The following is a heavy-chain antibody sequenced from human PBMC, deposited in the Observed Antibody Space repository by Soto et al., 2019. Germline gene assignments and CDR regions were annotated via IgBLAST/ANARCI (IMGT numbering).Heavy chain of an antibody. CDR1: GGSISSYY. J-gene: IGHJ4*02. D-gene: IGHD3-16*01. CDR3: ARVPWGTNYFDY. V-gene: IGHV4-59*01. CDR2: IYYSGST. Sequence: SETLSLTCTVSGGSISSYYWSWIRQPPGKGLEWIGYIYYSGSTNYNPSLKSRVTISVDTSKNQFSLKLSSVTAADTAVYYCARVPWGTNYFDYWGQGTLVTVSS.